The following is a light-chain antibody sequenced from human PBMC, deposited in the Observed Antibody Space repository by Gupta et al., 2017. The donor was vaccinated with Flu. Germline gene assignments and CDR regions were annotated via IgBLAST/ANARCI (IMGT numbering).Light chain of an antibody. CDR1: SSDIGTLTF. CDR2: HVN. Sequence: TSSCTGTSSDIGTLTFVSWYQKYPAKAPKLLLFHVNPRPSGVSHRFSGSKSANTASLTISDLQTEDEAQYFCSSYSSTNPFGVFGGGTNVTVL. J-gene: IGLJ3*02. CDR3: SSYSSTNPFGV. V-gene: IGLV2-14*03.